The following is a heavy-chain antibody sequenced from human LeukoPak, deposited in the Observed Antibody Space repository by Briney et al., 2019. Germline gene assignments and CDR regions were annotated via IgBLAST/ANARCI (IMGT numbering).Heavy chain of an antibody. CDR2: VSADGTGT. CDR1: GFDFATFA. J-gene: IGHJ4*02. Sequence: GGSLRLSCAASGFDFATFAINWVRQAPGKGLEYVSAVSADGTGTFYANSVKGRFRISRDNSKNTVYLQMGSLRGEDMAVYYCARRHCTSTSCYLDYWGQGTLVTVPS. D-gene: IGHD2-2*01. V-gene: IGHV3-64*01. CDR3: ARRHCTSTSCYLDY.